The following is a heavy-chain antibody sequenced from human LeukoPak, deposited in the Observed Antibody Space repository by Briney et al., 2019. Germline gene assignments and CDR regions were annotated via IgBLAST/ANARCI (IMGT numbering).Heavy chain of an antibody. CDR1: GYTFTSYY. Sequence: EASVRVSCKASGYTFTSYYMHWVRQAPGQGRERMGIINPSGGSTSYAQKFQGRVTMTRDTSTSTVYMELSSLRSEDTAVYYCARIALDGPQEYFQHWGQGTLVTVSS. CDR3: ARIALDGPQEYFQH. D-gene: IGHD5-24*01. V-gene: IGHV1-46*01. CDR2: INPSGGST. J-gene: IGHJ1*01.